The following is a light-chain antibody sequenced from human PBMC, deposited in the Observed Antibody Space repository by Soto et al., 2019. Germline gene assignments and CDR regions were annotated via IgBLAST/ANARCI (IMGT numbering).Light chain of an antibody. CDR2: GAS. Sequence: EIVLTQSPGTLSLSTGERATLSCRASQSVSSNYLAWYQQKPGQAPSLLIYGASSRATGIPDRFSGSGSGTDFTLTISSLEPEDFGMYFCQQYGNSAPITFGQGTRVEIE. CDR1: QSVSSNY. J-gene: IGKJ5*01. CDR3: QQYGNSAPIT. V-gene: IGKV3-20*01.